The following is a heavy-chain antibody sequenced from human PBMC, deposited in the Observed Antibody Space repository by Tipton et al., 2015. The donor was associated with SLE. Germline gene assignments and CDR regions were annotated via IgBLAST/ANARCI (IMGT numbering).Heavy chain of an antibody. CDR3: AREDTVGGSHLQH. Sequence: LRLSCAVYGGSFSGYYWGWIRQPTGKGLEWIGSIYNSGSTYYNPSLKSRDTISVDTSKNQFSLKLSSVTAADTAVYYCAREDTVGGSHLQHWGQGTLVTVSS. D-gene: IGHD2-15*01. CDR1: GGSFSGYY. J-gene: IGHJ1*01. CDR2: IYNSGST. V-gene: IGHV4-38-2*01.